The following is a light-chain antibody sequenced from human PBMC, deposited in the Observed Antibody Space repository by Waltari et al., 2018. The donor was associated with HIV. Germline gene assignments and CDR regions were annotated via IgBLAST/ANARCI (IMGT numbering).Light chain of an antibody. Sequence: QSVLTQPPSVSGAPGPRATISCAGSSSNIGAGYDDHWYQQLPVTAPKLLIHTNSNRPSGVPDRFSGSKSGTLASLAITGLQAEDEADYYCQSYDSSLSSSVFGGGTKLTVL. CDR1: SSNIGAGYD. CDR3: QSYDSSLSSSV. CDR2: TNS. J-gene: IGLJ3*02. V-gene: IGLV1-40*01.